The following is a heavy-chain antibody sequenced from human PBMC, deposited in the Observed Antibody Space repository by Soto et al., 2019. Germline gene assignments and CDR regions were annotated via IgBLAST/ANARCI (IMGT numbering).Heavy chain of an antibody. J-gene: IGHJ6*02. D-gene: IGHD3-9*01. V-gene: IGHV1-46*01. CDR3: ARGGKVRYFDWSQAGYYYYYGMDV. CDR1: GYTFTSYY. CDR2: INPSGGST. Sequence: AASVKVSCKASGYTFTSYYMHWVRQAPGQGLEWMGIINPSGGSTSYAQKFQGRVTMTRDTSTSTVYMELSSLRSEDTAVYYCARGGKVRYFDWSQAGYYYYYGMDVWGQGTTVTVSS.